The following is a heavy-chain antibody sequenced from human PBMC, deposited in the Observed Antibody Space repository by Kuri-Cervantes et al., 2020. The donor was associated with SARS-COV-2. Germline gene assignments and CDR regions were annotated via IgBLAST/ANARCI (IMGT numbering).Heavy chain of an antibody. CDR1: GFTFSNSD. V-gene: IGHV3-7*01. Sequence: GGSLRLSCAASGFTFSNSDMHWVRQAPGKGLEWVANIKQDGSEKYYADSVKGRFTISRDNAKNSLYLQMNSLRAEDTAVYYCARPSWRAAPSHFQHWGQGTLVTVSS. J-gene: IGHJ1*01. D-gene: IGHD6-6*01. CDR3: ARPSWRAAPSHFQH. CDR2: IKQDGSEK.